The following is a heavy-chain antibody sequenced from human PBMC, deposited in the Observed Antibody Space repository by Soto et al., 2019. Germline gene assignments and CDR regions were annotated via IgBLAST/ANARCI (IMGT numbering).Heavy chain of an antibody. CDR3: ARGGAARPDY. Sequence: EVQLVNSGGGLVQPGGSLRLSCVASGFTFSSYGMNWVRQAPGKGLEWVSYISSGRVTTNYADSVKGRFTISRDNAKSSLYLQLNSLRDDDTAVYYCARGGAARPDYWGQGALVIVSS. CDR2: ISSGRVTT. J-gene: IGHJ4*02. CDR1: GFTFSSYG. D-gene: IGHD2-15*01. V-gene: IGHV3-48*02.